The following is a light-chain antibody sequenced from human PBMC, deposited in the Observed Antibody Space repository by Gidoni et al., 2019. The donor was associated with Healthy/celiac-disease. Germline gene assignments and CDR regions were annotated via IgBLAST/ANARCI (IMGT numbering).Light chain of an antibody. J-gene: IGKJ5*01. V-gene: IGKV1-17*01. CDR1: QGIRND. CDR3: LQHKSYPFS. CDR2: AAS. Sequence: DIQMTQSPSSLSASVGDRVTITCRASQGIRNDLGWYQQKPGKAPKRLVYAASSLQSWVPSRFSGSGSGKEVNLTIRSLQPVDFATYYCLQHKSYPFSFXQXTRLETK.